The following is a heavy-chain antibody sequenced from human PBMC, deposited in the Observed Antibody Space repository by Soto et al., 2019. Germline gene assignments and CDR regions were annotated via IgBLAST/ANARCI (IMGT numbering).Heavy chain of an antibody. CDR1: GFTFTSSA. Sequence: QMKLVQSGPEVKKPGTSVKVSCKASGFTFTSSAVQWVRQARGQRLEWIGWIVVGSGNTNYAQKFQERVTITRDMYTSTAYMELSRLRSEDTAVYYCAADYDCGGDCYGDYWGQGTLVTVSS. J-gene: IGHJ4*02. V-gene: IGHV1-58*01. D-gene: IGHD2-21*02. CDR3: AADYDCGGDCYGDY. CDR2: IVVGSGNT.